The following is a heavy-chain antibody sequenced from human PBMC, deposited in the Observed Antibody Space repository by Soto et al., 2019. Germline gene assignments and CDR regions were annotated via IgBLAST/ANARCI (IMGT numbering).Heavy chain of an antibody. CDR2: ISAHNGNT. CDR3: ARVRYGDY. V-gene: IGHV1-18*01. CDR1: GYTFTSYV. D-gene: IGHD1-1*01. J-gene: IGHJ4*02. Sequence: QVHLVQSGAEVKKPGASVKVSCKGSGYTFTSYVITWVRQAPGQGLEWMGLISAHNGNTDYAQKLQGRVTVPRDTSTSTAYMELRSLRSDATAVYYCARVRYGDYWGPGALVTVSS.